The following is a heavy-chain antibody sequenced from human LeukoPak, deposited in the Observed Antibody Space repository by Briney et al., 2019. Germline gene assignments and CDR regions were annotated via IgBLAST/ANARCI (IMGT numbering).Heavy chain of an antibody. CDR3: ARVALGYFDP. Sequence: SETLSLTCTVSGGTISSGDYYWSWIRQPPGKGLEWIGYIYYSGSTYYNPSLKSRVTISVDTSKNQFSLKLSSVTAADTAVYYCARVALGYFDPWGQGTLVTVSS. CDR1: GGTISSGDYY. D-gene: IGHD2-15*01. J-gene: IGHJ5*02. CDR2: IYYSGST. V-gene: IGHV4-30-4*08.